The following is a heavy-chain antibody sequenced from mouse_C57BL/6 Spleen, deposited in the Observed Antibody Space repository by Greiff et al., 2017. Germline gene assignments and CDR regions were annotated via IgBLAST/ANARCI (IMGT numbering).Heavy chain of an antibody. D-gene: IGHD1-2*01. Sequence: DVKLQESGGGLVKPGGSLKLSCAASGFTFSSYAMSWVRQTPEKRLEWVATISDGGSYTYYPDNVKGRFTISRDNAKNNLYLQMSHLKSEDTAMYYCARDHGPWGQGTTLTVSS. CDR3: ARDHGP. J-gene: IGHJ2*01. V-gene: IGHV5-4*01. CDR2: ISDGGSYT. CDR1: GFTFSSYA.